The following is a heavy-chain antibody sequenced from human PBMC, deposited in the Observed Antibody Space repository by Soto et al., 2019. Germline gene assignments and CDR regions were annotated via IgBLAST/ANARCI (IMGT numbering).Heavy chain of an antibody. Sequence: PSETLSVTGAVYVGSFSGYYWSWMRQPPGKGLEWIGEINHSGSTNYNPSLKSRVTISVDTSKNQFSLKLSSVTAADTAVYYCARGLLPNSRGVYFQHWGQGTLVTVSS. J-gene: IGHJ1*01. CDR3: ARGLLPNSRGVYFQH. V-gene: IGHV4-34*01. CDR1: VGSFSGYY. D-gene: IGHD3-22*01. CDR2: INHSGST.